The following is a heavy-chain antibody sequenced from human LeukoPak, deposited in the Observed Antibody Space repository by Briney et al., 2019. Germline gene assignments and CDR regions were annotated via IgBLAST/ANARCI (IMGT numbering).Heavy chain of an antibody. CDR1: GGTISSYY. J-gene: IGHJ5*02. CDR2: IYYSGSN. V-gene: IGHV4-59*08. D-gene: IGHD6-19*01. CDR3: ARLVRAVAGSNWFDP. Sequence: SETLSLTCTVSGGTISSYYWSWIRQPPGKGLEWIGYIYYSGSNNYNPSLKSRVTIPVDTSKNQFSLKLSSVTAADTAVYYCARLVRAVAGSNWFDPWGQGTLVTVAS.